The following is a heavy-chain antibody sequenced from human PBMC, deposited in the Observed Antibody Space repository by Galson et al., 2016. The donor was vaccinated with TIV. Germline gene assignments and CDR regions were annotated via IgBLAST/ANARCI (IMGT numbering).Heavy chain of an antibody. Sequence: SVKVSCKASGNIFTRDYVHWVRQAPGQGLEWMGVTDPTYGGTTFAQKFQALVTMTRDTSTSTVYMEVNGLKSDDTAVYYCIRDLGRLRDFWGQGTLVTVSS. J-gene: IGHJ4*02. CDR1: GNIFTRDY. CDR2: TDPTYGGT. V-gene: IGHV1-46*03. CDR3: IRDLGRLRDF. D-gene: IGHD7-27*01.